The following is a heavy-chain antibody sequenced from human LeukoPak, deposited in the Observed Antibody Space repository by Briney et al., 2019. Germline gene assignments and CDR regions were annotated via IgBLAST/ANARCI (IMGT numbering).Heavy chain of an antibody. V-gene: IGHV1-2*02. D-gene: IGHD2-2*01. CDR3: ARPYPRTPDAFDI. J-gene: IGHJ3*02. CDR2: INPNSGGT. Sequence: ASAKVSCKASGYTFTGYYMHWVRQAPGQGLEWMGWINPNSGGTNYAQKFQGRVTMTRDTSISTAYMELSRLRSDDTAVYYCARPYPRTPDAFDIWGQGTMVTLSS. CDR1: GYTFTGYY.